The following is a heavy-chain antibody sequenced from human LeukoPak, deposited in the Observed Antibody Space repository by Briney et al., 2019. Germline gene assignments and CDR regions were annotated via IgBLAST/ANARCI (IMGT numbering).Heavy chain of an antibody. Sequence: ASVKVSCKTSGYTFSSYEINWVRQATGRGLEWVGWMNPKTGKTAYARNLQGRVTITRDTSISTAYMDLSGLRSEDTAVYYCARIRPVTTGLKGYYFDYWGQGTRVTVSS. V-gene: IGHV1-8*01. D-gene: IGHD1-1*01. CDR1: GYTFSSYE. CDR3: ARIRPVTTGLKGYYFDY. J-gene: IGHJ4*02. CDR2: MNPKTGKT.